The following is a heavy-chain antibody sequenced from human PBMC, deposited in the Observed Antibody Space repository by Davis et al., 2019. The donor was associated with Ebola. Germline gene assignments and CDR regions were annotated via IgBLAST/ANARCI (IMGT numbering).Heavy chain of an antibody. CDR2: FYYSGST. D-gene: IGHD3-16*01. Sequence: PSETLSLTCAVSGCSISSYYWSWTRQPPGKGLEWIGYFYYSGSTNYNPSLKRRVTISVDTSKNQFSLKLSSVTAADTAVYYCAREVGGGMDVWGQGTTVTVSS. CDR1: GCSISSYY. CDR3: AREVGGGMDV. J-gene: IGHJ6*02. V-gene: IGHV4-59*01.